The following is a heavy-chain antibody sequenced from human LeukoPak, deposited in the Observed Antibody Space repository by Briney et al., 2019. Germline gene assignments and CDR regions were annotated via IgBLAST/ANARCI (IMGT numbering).Heavy chain of an antibody. Sequence: QPGGSLRLSCAASGFMFSSYWMTWVRQAPGKGLECVANIKQDGSEKYYVDSVKGRFTISRDNAKNSLYLQMNSLRAEDTAMYYCARDSGPEWFGEPDPVYYMDVWGEGTTVTISS. D-gene: IGHD3-10*01. CDR1: GFMFSSYW. J-gene: IGHJ6*03. CDR2: IKQDGSEK. V-gene: IGHV3-7*01. CDR3: ARDSGPEWFGEPDPVYYMDV.